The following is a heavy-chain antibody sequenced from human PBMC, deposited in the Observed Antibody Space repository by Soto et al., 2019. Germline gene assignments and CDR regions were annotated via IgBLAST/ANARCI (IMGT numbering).Heavy chain of an antibody. V-gene: IGHV3-9*01. CDR3: VKDRGKRPRDFDY. D-gene: IGHD6-25*01. J-gene: IGHJ4*02. Sequence: PGGSLRLSCAASGFTFSNYAMHWVRQAPGKGLEWVSGINWDGGTIDYADSVKGRFTISRDNAKDSLHLQMNSLRAEDTALYYCVKDRGKRPRDFDYWGQGTLVTVSS. CDR1: GFTFSNYA. CDR2: INWDGGTI.